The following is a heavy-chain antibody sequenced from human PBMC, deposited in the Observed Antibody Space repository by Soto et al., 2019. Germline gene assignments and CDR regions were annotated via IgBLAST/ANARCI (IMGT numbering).Heavy chain of an antibody. J-gene: IGHJ4*02. CDR1: GFTFRNYA. CDR2: IGSRLSST. V-gene: IGHV3-23*01. CDR3: AKDPHSGSGSYQRGIFDS. D-gene: IGHD3-10*01. Sequence: GGSLRLSCVASGFTFRNYAMSWVRQAPGRGLEWVSAIGSRLSSTDYIDSVRDRFTISRDNSKNTLYLQMNNLRAEDTAVYYCAKDPHSGSGSYQRGIFDSWGQGTLVTVSS.